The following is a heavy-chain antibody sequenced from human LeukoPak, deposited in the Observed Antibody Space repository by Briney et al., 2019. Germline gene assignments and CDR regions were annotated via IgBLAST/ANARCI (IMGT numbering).Heavy chain of an antibody. Sequence: SETLSLTCDVYGGSFSAYYWSWIRQPPGKGLEWIGDIDHSGRTNYNPALKSRLTISVDTSKDQFSLKLRSVTAADTAVYYCAGAYDYPDAFDIWGQGTTVTVSS. CDR2: IDHSGRT. J-gene: IGHJ3*02. V-gene: IGHV4-34*01. CDR3: AGAYDYPDAFDI. CDR1: GGSFSAYY. D-gene: IGHD5-12*01.